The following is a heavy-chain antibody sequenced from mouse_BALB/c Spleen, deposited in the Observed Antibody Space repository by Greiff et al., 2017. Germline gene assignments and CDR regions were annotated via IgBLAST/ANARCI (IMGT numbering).Heavy chain of an antibody. CDR2: IDPENGNT. CDR1: GFNIKDYY. CDR3: ARENGNYPYAMDY. D-gene: IGHD2-1*01. Sequence: VQLKESGAELVRPGALVKLSCKASGFNIKDYYMHWVKQRPEQGLEWIGWIDPENGNTIYDPKFQGKASITADTSSNTAYLQLSSLTSEDTAVYYCARENGNYPYAMDYWGQGTSVTVSS. J-gene: IGHJ4*01. V-gene: IGHV14-1*02.